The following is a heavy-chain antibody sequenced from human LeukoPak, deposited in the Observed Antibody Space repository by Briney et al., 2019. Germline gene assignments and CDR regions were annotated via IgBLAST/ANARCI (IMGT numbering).Heavy chain of an antibody. CDR1: GFTFSSYW. Sequence: QPGGSLRLSCAASGFTFSSYWMHWVRQAPGKGLVWVSRINSDGSSTSYADSVKGRFTISRDNAKNTLYLQMNSLRAEDTAVYYCAGFYKILTGYIDWGQGTLVTVSS. V-gene: IGHV3-74*01. CDR3: AGFYKILTGYID. D-gene: IGHD3-9*01. J-gene: IGHJ4*02. CDR2: INSDGSST.